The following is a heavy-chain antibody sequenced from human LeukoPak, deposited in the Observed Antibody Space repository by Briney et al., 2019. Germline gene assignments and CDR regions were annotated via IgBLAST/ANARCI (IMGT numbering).Heavy chain of an antibody. J-gene: IGHJ4*01. V-gene: IGHV4-59*08. Sequence: PSGTVSLTCTVSGGSISSYYWSWIRQPPGKELEWIGYIYSTGSTSYNPSLKSRVTISIDTSKNQFSLNLNSVTAADTAVYYCARAPILYYFDCWGHGTLVTVSS. CDR1: GGSISSYY. CDR2: IYSTGST. CDR3: ARAPILYYFDC.